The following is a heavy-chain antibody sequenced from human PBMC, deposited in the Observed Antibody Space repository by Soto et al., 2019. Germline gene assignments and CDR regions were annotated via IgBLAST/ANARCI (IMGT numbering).Heavy chain of an antibody. J-gene: IGHJ6*02. CDR2: ISSSSSTI. D-gene: IGHD3-9*01. V-gene: IGHV3-48*01. CDR3: VRGVIIINQYNGLDV. CDR1: GFTFSSYS. Sequence: GGSLILSCAASGFTFSSYSMNWVRQAPGKGLEWVSYISSSSSTIYYADSVKGRFTISRDNAKNSLYLQMNSLRAEDTAVYYCVRGVIIINQYNGLDVWGQETTGTVSS.